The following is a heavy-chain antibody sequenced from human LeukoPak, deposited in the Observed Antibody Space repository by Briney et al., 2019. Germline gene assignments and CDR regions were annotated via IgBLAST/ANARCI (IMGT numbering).Heavy chain of an antibody. CDR2: INPSAGNT. Sequence: ASVKVSCKASGYTFSRYGMTWVRQAPGQGLEWMGIINPSAGNTGFTQKFQGRVTMTRDASTSTVYMELNSLRSEDTAVYYCARDTTPKNDFWSGSSGWFDPWGQGTLVTVSS. D-gene: IGHD3-3*01. V-gene: IGHV1-46*01. J-gene: IGHJ5*02. CDR3: ARDTTPKNDFWSGSSGWFDP. CDR1: GYTFSRYG.